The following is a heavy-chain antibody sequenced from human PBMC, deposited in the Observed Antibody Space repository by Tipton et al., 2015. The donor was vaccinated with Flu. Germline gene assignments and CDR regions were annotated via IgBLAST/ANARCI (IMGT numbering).Heavy chain of an antibody. Sequence: SLRLSCAASGFTFNKFGMHWVRQAPGKGLEWVAHIRSDETTEYADSVKGRFTISRDNSKDMLYLQMNSLRAEDTAVFYCAKSGGFDSWNQGALVIVSS. CDR1: GFTFNKFG. CDR2: IRSDETTE. CDR3: AKSGGFDS. J-gene: IGHJ4*02. D-gene: IGHD1-26*01. V-gene: IGHV3-30*02.